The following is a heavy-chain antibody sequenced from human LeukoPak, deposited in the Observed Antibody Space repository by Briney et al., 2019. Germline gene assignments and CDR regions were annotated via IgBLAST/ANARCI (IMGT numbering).Heavy chain of an antibody. V-gene: IGHV3-7*01. CDR3: ARAKPNDYSNPLDP. Sequence: GGSLRLSCVASGFTFSTYWMSWVRQAPGKGLEWVANIKQDGGEIYYADSVRGRFTISRDNARNSVYLQMNSLRAEETAVFYCARAKPNDYSNPLDPWGQGTLVTVSS. CDR1: GFTFSTYW. J-gene: IGHJ5*02. CDR2: IKQDGGEI. D-gene: IGHD4-11*01.